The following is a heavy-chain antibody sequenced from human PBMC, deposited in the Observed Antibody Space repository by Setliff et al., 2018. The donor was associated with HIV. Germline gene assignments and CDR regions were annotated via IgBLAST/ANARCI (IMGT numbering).Heavy chain of an antibody. CDR1: GFTFSSSV. V-gene: IGHV1-58*02. D-gene: IGHD6-25*01. CDR3: AAAPSPAAPGN. CDR2: IVVGSGNS. Sequence: GASVKVSCKASGFTFSSSVIQWVRQARGQRLEWIGWIVVGSGNSNHAQKFQERVTISRDMSTSTAYMELSGLRSEDTAVYYCAAAPSPAAPGNWGQGTLVTSPQ. J-gene: IGHJ4*02.